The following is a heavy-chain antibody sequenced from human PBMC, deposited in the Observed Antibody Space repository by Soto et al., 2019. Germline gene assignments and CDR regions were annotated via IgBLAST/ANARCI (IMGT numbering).Heavy chain of an antibody. CDR3: ARKWRQLVRGEYYYYYMDV. J-gene: IGHJ6*03. CDR2: MNPNSGNT. Sequence: ASVKVSCKASGYTFTSYDINWMRQATGQGLEWMGWMNPNSGNTGYAQKFQGRVTMTRNTSISTAYMELSSLRSEDTAVYYCARKWRQLVRGEYYYYYMDVWGKGTTVTVSS. V-gene: IGHV1-8*01. CDR1: GYTFTSYD. D-gene: IGHD6-13*01.